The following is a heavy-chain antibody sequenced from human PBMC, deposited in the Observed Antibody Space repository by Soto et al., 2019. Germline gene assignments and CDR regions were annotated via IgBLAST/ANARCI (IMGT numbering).Heavy chain of an antibody. Sequence: GESLKISCTGFGYTFTAFWISWVRQMPGKGLEWMGRIDPRDSYVNYSPSFQGHVTISVDKSISTAYLQWGSLKASDTAMYYCARLYCTTSTCDSWFDPWGQGTLVTVSS. J-gene: IGHJ5*02. D-gene: IGHD2-2*01. V-gene: IGHV5-10-1*01. CDR3: ARLYCTTSTCDSWFDP. CDR2: IDPRDSYV. CDR1: GYTFTAFW.